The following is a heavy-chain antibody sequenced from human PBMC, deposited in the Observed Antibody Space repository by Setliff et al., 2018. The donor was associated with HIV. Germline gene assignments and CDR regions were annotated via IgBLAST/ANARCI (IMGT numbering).Heavy chain of an antibody. CDR2: ISDSGDGT. Sequence: PGESLKISCAASGFTFSTHAMSWVRQAPGKGLEWVSAISDSGDGTYYAGSVKGRFTISRGNSKNTLYLQMNSLRAEDTALYYCAKALGTTYGGNRHFDLWGRGTLVTVSS. J-gene: IGHJ2*01. CDR1: GFTFSTHA. CDR3: AKALGTTYGGNRHFDL. V-gene: IGHV3-23*01. D-gene: IGHD2-21*01.